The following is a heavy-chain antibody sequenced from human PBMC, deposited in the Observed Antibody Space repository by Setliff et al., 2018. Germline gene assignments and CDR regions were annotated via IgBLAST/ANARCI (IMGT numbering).Heavy chain of an antibody. CDR1: GGSISGSSYY. CDR3: ARVSQYSSGWYYYYYGMDV. D-gene: IGHD6-19*01. CDR2: IYYSGST. Sequence: PSETLSLTCTVSGGSISGSSYYWGWIRQPPGKGLEWIGSIYYSGSTYYNPSLKSRVTISVDTSKNQFSLKLSSVTAADTAVYYCARVSQYSSGWYYYYYGMDVWGQGTTVTVSS. V-gene: IGHV4-39*07. J-gene: IGHJ6*02.